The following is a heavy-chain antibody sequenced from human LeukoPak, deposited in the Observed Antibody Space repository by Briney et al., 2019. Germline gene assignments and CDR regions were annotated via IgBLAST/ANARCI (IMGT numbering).Heavy chain of an antibody. J-gene: IGHJ4*02. V-gene: IGHV4-34*01. CDR2: INHSGST. CDR3: ARGPAGYYDY. Sequence: SETLSLTCAVYGGSFSGYHWSWIRQPPGKGLEWIGEINHSGSTNYNPPLKSRVTISVDTSKNQFSLKLSSVTAADTAVYYCARGPAGYYDYWGQGTLVTVSS. CDR1: GGSFSGYH.